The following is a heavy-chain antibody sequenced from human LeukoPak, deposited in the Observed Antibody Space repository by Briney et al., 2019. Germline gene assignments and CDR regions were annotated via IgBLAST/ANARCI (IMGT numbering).Heavy chain of an antibody. J-gene: IGHJ6*02. D-gene: IGHD6-13*01. CDR2: ISASGGST. Sequence: PGGSLRLSCAASGFTVSSNYMSWVRQAPEKGLEWVSGISASGGSTYYADSVKGRFTISRDNSKNTLYLQVNSLRAEDTAVYYCAKWLVSSSWYYYYGMDVWGQGTTVTVSS. CDR3: AKWLVSSSWYYYYGMDV. CDR1: GFTVSSNY. V-gene: IGHV3-23*01.